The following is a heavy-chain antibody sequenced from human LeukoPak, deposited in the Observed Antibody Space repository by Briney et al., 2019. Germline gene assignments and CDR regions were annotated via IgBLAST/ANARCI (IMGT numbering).Heavy chain of an antibody. CDR2: INHSGST. J-gene: IGHJ5*02. D-gene: IGHD2-2*01. CDR1: GGSFSGYY. V-gene: IGHV4-34*01. Sequence: SETLSLTCAVYGGSFSGYYWSWIRQPPGKGLEWIGEINHSGSTNYNPSLKSRVTISVDTSKNQFSLKLSSVTAADTAVYYCARGGGYCSSTSCMGYSSGWYVHWGQGTLVTVSS. CDR3: ARGGGYCSSTSCMGYSSGWYVH.